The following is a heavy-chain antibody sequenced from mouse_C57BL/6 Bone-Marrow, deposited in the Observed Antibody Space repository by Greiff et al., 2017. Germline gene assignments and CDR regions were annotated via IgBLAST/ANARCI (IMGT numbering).Heavy chain of an antibody. Sequence: VKLQESGAELARPGASVKLSCKASGYTFTSYGISWVKQRTGQGLEWIGEIYPRSGNTYYNEKFKGKATLTADKSSSTAYMELRSLTSEDSAVYFCARIDYYYGSSFAYWGQGTLVTVSA. CDR1: GYTFTSYG. V-gene: IGHV1-81*01. CDR3: ARIDYYYGSSFAY. J-gene: IGHJ3*01. CDR2: IYPRSGNT. D-gene: IGHD1-1*01.